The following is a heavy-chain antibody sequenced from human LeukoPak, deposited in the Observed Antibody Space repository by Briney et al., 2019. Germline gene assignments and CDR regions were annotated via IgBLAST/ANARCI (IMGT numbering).Heavy chain of an antibody. CDR1: GFSFSSYD. CDR3: ARAVAGTDEIDS. J-gene: IGHJ4*02. Sequence: PGGSLRLSCAGSGFSFSSYDMLWVRQATGKGLEWVSAIGSGGDTYYAGSVKGRFTISRESAKISFYLQMNSLSAGDTAVYFCARAVAGTDEIDSWGQGTLVTVSS. D-gene: IGHD6-19*01. V-gene: IGHV3-13*01. CDR2: IGSGGDT.